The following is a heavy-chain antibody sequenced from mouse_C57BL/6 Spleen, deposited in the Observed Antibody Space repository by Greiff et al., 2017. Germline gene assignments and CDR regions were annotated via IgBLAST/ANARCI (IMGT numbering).Heavy chain of an antibody. CDR1: GYTFTSYW. CDR3: ARGEVYGNYEGYAMDY. Sequence: VQLQQPGAELVRPGSSVKLSCKASGYTFTSYWMHWVKQRPIQGLEWIGNIDPSDSETHYNQKFKDKATLTVDKSSSTAYMQLSSLTSEDSAVYYCARGEVYGNYEGYAMDYWGQGTSVTVSS. V-gene: IGHV1-52*01. CDR2: IDPSDSET. J-gene: IGHJ4*01. D-gene: IGHD2-1*01.